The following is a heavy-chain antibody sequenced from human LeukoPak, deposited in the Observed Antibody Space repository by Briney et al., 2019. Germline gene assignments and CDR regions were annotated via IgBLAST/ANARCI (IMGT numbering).Heavy chain of an antibody. V-gene: IGHV3-53*01. CDR3: ARDPRTTGKSNYGMDV. CDR1: GITVSSNY. CDR2: IYSGGTT. D-gene: IGHD4-17*01. Sequence: GGSLRLSCAASGITVSSNYMSWVRQPPGKGLEWVSIIYSGGTTYYADSVQGRFTISRDNSKNTVYLQMNSQRVEDTAVYYCARDPRTTGKSNYGMDVWGQGTTVTVSS. J-gene: IGHJ6*02.